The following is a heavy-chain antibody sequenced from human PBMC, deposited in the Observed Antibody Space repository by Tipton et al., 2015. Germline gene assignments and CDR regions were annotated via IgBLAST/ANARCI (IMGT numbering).Heavy chain of an antibody. CDR2: IYYSGST. Sequence: TLSLTCTVSGGSISNYYWSWIRQPPGKGLEWIGYIYYSGSTNYNPSLKSRVTISVDTSKNQFSLKLSSVTAADTAVYYCATLNAAALAYWGQGTLVTVSS. CDR3: ATLNAAALAY. V-gene: IGHV4-59*01. D-gene: IGHD6-6*01. J-gene: IGHJ4*02. CDR1: GGSISNYY.